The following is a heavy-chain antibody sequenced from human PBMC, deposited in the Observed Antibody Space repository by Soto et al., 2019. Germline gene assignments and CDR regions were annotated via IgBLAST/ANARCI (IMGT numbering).Heavy chain of an antibody. J-gene: IGHJ3*02. D-gene: IGHD4-17*01. CDR3: ARELYGDYDHAFDI. CDR2: INPSGGST. Sequence: ASVKVSCKASGYTFTSYYMHWVRQAPGQGLEWMGIINPSGGSTSYAQKFQGRVTMTRDTSTSTVYMELRSLRSDDTAVYYSARELYGDYDHAFDIWGQGTMVTVSS. V-gene: IGHV1-46*01. CDR1: GYTFTSYY.